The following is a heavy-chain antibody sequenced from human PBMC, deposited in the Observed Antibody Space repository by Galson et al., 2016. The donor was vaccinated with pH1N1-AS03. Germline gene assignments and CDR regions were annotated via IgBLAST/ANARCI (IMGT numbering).Heavy chain of an antibody. J-gene: IGHJ6*02. CDR1: GYIFTDFY. D-gene: IGHD3-10*01. CDR2: INPENGVT. CDR3: ARDPRGPCSSATCPTTYYLGMDV. V-gene: IGHV1-2*04. Sequence: SVKVSCKASGYIFTDFYVHWVRQAPGQGLEWMGWINPENGVTNYAQKFQAWVTMTGDTSISTASMELHGLKSDDTAVYYCARDPRGPCSSATCPTTYYLGMDVWGQGTTVIVSS.